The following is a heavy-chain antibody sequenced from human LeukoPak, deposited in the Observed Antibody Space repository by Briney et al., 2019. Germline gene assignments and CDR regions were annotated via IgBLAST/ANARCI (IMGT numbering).Heavy chain of an antibody. CDR2: INPSGGST. CDR1: GYTFTSYY. CDR3: ARVNYDHVWGSYRPFDY. Sequence: ASVKVSCKASGYTFTSYYMHWVRQAPGQGLEWMGLINPSGGSTSYAQKFQGRVTMTRDTSTSTVYMELSSLRSEDTAVYYCARVNYDHVWGSYRPFDYWGQGTLVTVSS. J-gene: IGHJ4*02. V-gene: IGHV1-46*01. D-gene: IGHD3-16*02.